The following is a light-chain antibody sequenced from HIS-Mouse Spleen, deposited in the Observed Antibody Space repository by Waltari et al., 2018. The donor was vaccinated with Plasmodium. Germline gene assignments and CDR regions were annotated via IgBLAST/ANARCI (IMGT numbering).Light chain of an antibody. J-gene: IGLJ3*02. CDR1: AFPKKY. CDR2: EDS. V-gene: IGLV3-10*01. CDR3: YSTDSSGNHRV. Sequence: SYQLTQPPSVSVSPGQTARITCSSDAFPKKYASWYQQKSGHAPVLVIYEDSKRPSGIPERFSGSSSGTMATLTISGAQVEDEADYYCYSTDSSGNHRVFGGGTKLTVL.